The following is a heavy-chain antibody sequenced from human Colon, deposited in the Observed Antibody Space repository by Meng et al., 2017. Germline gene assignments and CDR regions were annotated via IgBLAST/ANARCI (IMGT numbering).Heavy chain of an antibody. Sequence: SETLSLTCSISGASINNYYWSWIRQSPGRGLEWIGYMYYSGSSNSNPSLKSRVTMSGDTSTNQFFLKLSSVTAADTAVYYCARGNGAWELLVRAAFDIWGQGIMVTVSS. CDR2: MYYSGSS. V-gene: IGHV4-59*01. CDR3: ARGNGAWELLVRAAFDI. CDR1: GASINNYY. D-gene: IGHD4-23*01. J-gene: IGHJ3*02.